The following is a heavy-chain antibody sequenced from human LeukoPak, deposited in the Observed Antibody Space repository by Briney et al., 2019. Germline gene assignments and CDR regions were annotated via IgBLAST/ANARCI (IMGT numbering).Heavy chain of an antibody. D-gene: IGHD3-16*01. CDR3: ARLFGDPEYYFDY. Sequence: PSETLSLTCAVSGGSISSSNWWSWVRQPPGQGLEWIGEIYHSGSTNYNPSLKSRVTISVDKSKNQFSLKLSSVTAADTAVYYCARLFGDPEYYFDYWGQGTLVTVSS. CDR1: GGSISSSNW. J-gene: IGHJ4*02. V-gene: IGHV4-4*02. CDR2: IYHSGST.